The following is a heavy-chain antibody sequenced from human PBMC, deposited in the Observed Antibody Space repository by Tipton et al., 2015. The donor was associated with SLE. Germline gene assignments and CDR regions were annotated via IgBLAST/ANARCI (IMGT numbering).Heavy chain of an antibody. J-gene: IGHJ4*02. V-gene: IGHV4-38-2*02. CDR3: ARDGNLYYDFWSGYRYFDY. CDR2: IYHSGST. CDR1: GGSVSPYY. Sequence: TLSLTCTVSGGSVSPYYWGWIRQPPGKGLEWIGSIYHSGSTYYNPSLKSRVTISVDTSKNQFSLKLSSVTAADTAVYYCARDGNLYYDFWSGYRYFDYWGQGTLVTVSS. D-gene: IGHD3-3*01.